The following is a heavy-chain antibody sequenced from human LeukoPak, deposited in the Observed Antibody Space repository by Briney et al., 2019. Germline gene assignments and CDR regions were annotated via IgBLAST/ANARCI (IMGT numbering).Heavy chain of an antibody. CDR3: ARARYSGYSKYFDY. D-gene: IGHD5-12*01. Sequence: GGSPRLSCAASGFTFNSYWMSWVRQAPGKGLEWVANIKQDGSEKYYVDSVKGRFTISRDNAKNSLYLQMNSLRAEDTAVYFCARARYSGYSKYFDYWGQGTLVTVSS. V-gene: IGHV3-7*01. J-gene: IGHJ4*02. CDR1: GFTFNSYW. CDR2: IKQDGSEK.